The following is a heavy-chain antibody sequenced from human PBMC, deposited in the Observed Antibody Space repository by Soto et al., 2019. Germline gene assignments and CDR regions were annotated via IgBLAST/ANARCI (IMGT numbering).Heavy chain of an antibody. CDR2: IDHSGSI. Sequence: SETLSLTCDLSGDPTSSSHWWSWVRQTPGKGLEWIGEIDHSGSINYNPSLRSRVLISADRSKIQLSLRLSSVTAADTGVIYCATSQLGEYFDYWGQGTLVTVSS. V-gene: IGHV4-4*02. D-gene: IGHD1-26*01. CDR1: GDPTSSSHW. CDR3: ATSQLGEYFDY. J-gene: IGHJ4*02.